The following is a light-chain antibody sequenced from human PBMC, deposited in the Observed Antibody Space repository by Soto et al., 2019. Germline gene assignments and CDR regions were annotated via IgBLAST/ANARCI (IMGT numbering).Light chain of an antibody. CDR2: RDD. V-gene: IGLV1-36*01. Sequence: QSVLTQPPSVSAAPRQRVTISCSGAFSNIGDNGVNWYQQLPQKAPKLLIYRDDLLSSGVSDRFSGSKSGTSASLAISGLQSEDVAHYYCATWDVSLNGVVFGGGTQLTVL. CDR3: ATWDVSLNGVV. CDR1: FSNIGDNG. J-gene: IGLJ2*01.